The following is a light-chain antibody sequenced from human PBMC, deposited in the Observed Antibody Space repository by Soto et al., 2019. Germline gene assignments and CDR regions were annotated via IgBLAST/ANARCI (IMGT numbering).Light chain of an antibody. CDR3: QQLYTYPLT. V-gene: IGKV1-9*01. J-gene: IGKJ4*01. Sequence: DIPLTQSPSFLSASVGDRVTVTCRASQGINSYLAWYQQKPGIAPNLLIYTASTLQSGVPSRFSGSGSGTEFTLTITSLQPEDFASYYCQQLYTYPLTFGGGTKVEIK. CDR2: TAS. CDR1: QGINSY.